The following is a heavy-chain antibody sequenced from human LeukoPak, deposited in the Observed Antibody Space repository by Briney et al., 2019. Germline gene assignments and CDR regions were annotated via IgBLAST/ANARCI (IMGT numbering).Heavy chain of an antibody. CDR3: ARPAKRSPPPDFWSGYYRYYFDY. D-gene: IGHD3-3*01. CDR2: IIPIFGTA. Sequence: SVKVSCKASGYTFTSYDINWVRQAPGQGLEWMGGIIPIFGTANYAQKFQGRVTITADESTSTAYMELSSLRSEDTAVYYCARPAKRSPPPDFWSGYYRYYFDYWGQGTLVTVSS. CDR1: GYTFTSYD. J-gene: IGHJ4*02. V-gene: IGHV1-69*13.